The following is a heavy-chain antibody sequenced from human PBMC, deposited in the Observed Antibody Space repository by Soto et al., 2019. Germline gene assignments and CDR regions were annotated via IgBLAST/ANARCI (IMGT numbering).Heavy chain of an antibody. Sequence: GGSLRLSCAASGFTFSSYAMHWVRQAPGKGLEWMAVISYDGSNKYYADSVKGRFTISRDNSKNTLFLQMNSLRAEDTAVYYCAREIERLLGYWGQGTLVTVSS. CDR2: ISYDGSNK. V-gene: IGHV3-30-3*01. D-gene: IGHD3-3*01. CDR1: GFTFSSYA. CDR3: AREIERLLGY. J-gene: IGHJ4*02.